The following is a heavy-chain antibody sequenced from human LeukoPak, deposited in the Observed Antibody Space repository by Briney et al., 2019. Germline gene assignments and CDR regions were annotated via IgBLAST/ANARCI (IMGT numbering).Heavy chain of an antibody. CDR3: ARGQLEGPLTSWGY. D-gene: IGHD3-16*01. CDR2: IYYSGST. CDR1: GGSISSYY. J-gene: IGHJ4*02. V-gene: IGHV4-59*12. Sequence: SETLSLACTVSGGSISSYYWSWIRQPPGKGLEWIGYIYYSGSTNYNPSLKSRVTISVDTSKNQFSLKLSSVTAADTAVYYCARGQLEGPLTSWGYWGQGTLVTVSS.